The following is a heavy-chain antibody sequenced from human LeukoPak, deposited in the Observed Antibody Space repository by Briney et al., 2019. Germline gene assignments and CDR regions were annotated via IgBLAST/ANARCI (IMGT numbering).Heavy chain of an antibody. J-gene: IGHJ4*02. CDR3: ARDRVGSNSLGFDY. D-gene: IGHD4-11*01. CDR1: GGSISSSSYY. CDR2: IYYSGST. Sequence: PSETLSLTCTVSGGSISSSSYYWGWIRQPPGKGLEWIGSIYYSGSTYYNPSLKSRVTISVDTSKNQFSLKLSPVTAADTAVYYCARDRVGSNSLGFDYWGQGTLVTVSS. V-gene: IGHV4-39*07.